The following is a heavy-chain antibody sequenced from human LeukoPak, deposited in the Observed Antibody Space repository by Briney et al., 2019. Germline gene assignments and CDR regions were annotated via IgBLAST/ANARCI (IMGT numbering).Heavy chain of an antibody. CDR1: GYTFNGHH. J-gene: IGHJ4*02. CDR3: ARGIYNDY. V-gene: IGHV1-2*02. CDR2: INPNSGGT. Sequence: ASVKVSCKASGYTFNGHHIHWVRRAPGQGLEWMGWINPNSGGTNYAQNFQGRVTMTRDTSISTAYMELLRLRSDDTAVYYCARGIYNDYWGQGTLVTASS. D-gene: IGHD3-10*01.